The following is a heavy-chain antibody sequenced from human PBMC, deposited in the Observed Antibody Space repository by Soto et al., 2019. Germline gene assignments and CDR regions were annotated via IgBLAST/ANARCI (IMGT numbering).Heavy chain of an antibody. V-gene: IGHV3-30*18. CDR3: AKGILSATFVPYAMDI. Sequence: QVQLVESGGGVVQPGTSLRLSCAASGFPFNNYAMHWVRQRPGKGLDWVAVISYDGSNSYYSDSVKGRFTVSRDRSKNTLSLQMDSLRVEVTAVYYCAKGILSATFVPYAMDIWGQGTTVTVSS. D-gene: IGHD2-8*01. CDR1: GFPFNNYA. J-gene: IGHJ6*02. CDR2: ISYDGSNS.